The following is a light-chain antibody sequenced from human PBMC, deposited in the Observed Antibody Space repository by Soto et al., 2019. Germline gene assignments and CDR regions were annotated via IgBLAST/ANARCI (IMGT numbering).Light chain of an antibody. CDR3: QQSYNNPRT. CDR1: QSISHF. J-gene: IGKJ2*01. CDR2: AAS. V-gene: IGKV1-39*01. Sequence: DIQMTQPPSSLSASVGDSVTITCRASQSISHFLNWYQQKPGKAPKLLIYAASTLESGVPSRFSGSASGTDFTLTISSLLPEDFATYYCQQSYNNPRTFGQGTILEIK.